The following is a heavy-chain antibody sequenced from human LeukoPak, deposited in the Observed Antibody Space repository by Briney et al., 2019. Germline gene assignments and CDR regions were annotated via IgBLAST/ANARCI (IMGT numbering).Heavy chain of an antibody. V-gene: IGHV3-30*18. CDR1: GFTFSRYG. J-gene: IGHJ4*02. D-gene: IGHD3-16*01. Sequence: GGSLRLSCAASGFTFSRYGMHWVRQAPGKGLEWVAVISYDGSNKYYADSVKGRFTISRDNSKNTLYLQMNSLRAEDTAVNYCAKDTSSRADYWGQGALVTVSS. CDR3: AKDTSSRADY. CDR2: ISYDGSNK.